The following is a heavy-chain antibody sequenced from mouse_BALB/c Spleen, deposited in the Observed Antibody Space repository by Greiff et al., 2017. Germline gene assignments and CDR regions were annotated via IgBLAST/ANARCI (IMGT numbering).Heavy chain of an antibody. CDR2: IWAGGST. Sequence: VQLQESGPGLVAPSQSLSITCTVSGFSLTSYGVHWVRQPPGKGLEWLGVIWAGGSTNYNSALMSRLSISKDNSKSHVVLKMNSLQTDDTAMYYCSRGVYDYDLDYWGQGTSVTVSS. V-gene: IGHV2-9*02. CDR3: SRGVYDYDLDY. J-gene: IGHJ4*01. CDR1: GFSLTSYG. D-gene: IGHD2-4*01.